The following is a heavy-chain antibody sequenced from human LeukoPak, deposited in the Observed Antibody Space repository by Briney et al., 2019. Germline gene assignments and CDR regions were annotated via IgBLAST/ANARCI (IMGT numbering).Heavy chain of an antibody. Sequence: SETLSLTCTVSGGSISSYYWSWIRQPPGKGLEWIGYIYYSGSTNYNPSLKSRVTISVDTSKNQFSLKLSSVTAADTAVYYCARVYGSGRGPYYYYYMDVWGKGTTVTISS. V-gene: IGHV4-59*01. CDR1: GGSISSYY. CDR3: ARVYGSGRGPYYYYYMDV. CDR2: IYYSGST. D-gene: IGHD3-10*01. J-gene: IGHJ6*03.